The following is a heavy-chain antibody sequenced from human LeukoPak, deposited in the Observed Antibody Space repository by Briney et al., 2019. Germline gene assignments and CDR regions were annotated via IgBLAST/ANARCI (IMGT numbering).Heavy chain of an antibody. CDR2: IYHSGSA. CDR3: VRYCSSTTCYTRAVDY. V-gene: IGHV4-38-2*02. CDR1: GYSITSGYN. J-gene: IGHJ4*02. D-gene: IGHD2-2*02. Sequence: SETLSLTCTVSGYSITSGYNWAWIRQPTGKVLEWIGSIYHSGSAYYNPSLKSRVTISVDTSKNQFSLKLSSVTAADTAIYYCVRYCSSTTCYTRAVDYWGQGPLVTVSS.